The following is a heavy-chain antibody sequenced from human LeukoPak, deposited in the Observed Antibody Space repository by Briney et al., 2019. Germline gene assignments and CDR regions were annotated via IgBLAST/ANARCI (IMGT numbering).Heavy chain of an antibody. CDR3: ARGRLYSSSPYLDY. V-gene: IGHV3-30-3*01. J-gene: IGHJ4*02. D-gene: IGHD6-6*01. Sequence: GSLRLSCAASGFTFSSYAMHWVRQAPGKGLEWVAVISYDGSNKYYADSVKGRFTISRDNSKNTLYLQMNSLRAEDTAVYYCARGRLYSSSPYLDYWGQGTLVTVSS. CDR1: GFTFSSYA. CDR2: ISYDGSNK.